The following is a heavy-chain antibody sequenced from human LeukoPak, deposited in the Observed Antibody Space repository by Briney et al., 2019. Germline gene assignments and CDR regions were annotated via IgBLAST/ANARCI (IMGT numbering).Heavy chain of an antibody. Sequence: ASVKVSCKASGYTFTSYGISWVRQAAGQGLEWMGWISAYNGNTNYAQKLQGRVTMTTDTSTSTAYMELRSLRSDDTAVYYCAREMHYYDSSGPWRGYYFDYWGQGTLVTVSS. V-gene: IGHV1-18*01. CDR2: ISAYNGNT. D-gene: IGHD3-22*01. CDR3: AREMHYYDSSGPWRGYYFDY. J-gene: IGHJ4*02. CDR1: GYTFTSYG.